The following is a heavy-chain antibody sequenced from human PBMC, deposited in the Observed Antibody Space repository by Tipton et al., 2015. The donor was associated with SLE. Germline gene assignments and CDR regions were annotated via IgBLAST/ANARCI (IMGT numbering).Heavy chain of an antibody. V-gene: IGHV4-39*07. Sequence: LSLKSRLTISGDTSKNQFSLKLSSVTAADTAVYYCARGSGVAAAGSWGQGTLVTVSS. J-gene: IGHJ5*02. CDR3: ARGSGVAAAGS. D-gene: IGHD6-13*01.